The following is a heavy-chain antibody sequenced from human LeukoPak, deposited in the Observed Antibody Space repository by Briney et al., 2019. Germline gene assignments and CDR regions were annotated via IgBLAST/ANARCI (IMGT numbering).Heavy chain of an antibody. Sequence: ASVTVSCKASGYTFTNFGFSWLRQAPGQGLEWVGWISAYTGKTHYAQKFQGRVTMTTDTSTSTAYMDLRGLSTDDTAVYYCGRDQASGSGSYQDHWGQGTLVTVSS. CDR3: GRDQASGSGSYQDH. J-gene: IGHJ4*02. V-gene: IGHV1-18*01. D-gene: IGHD3-10*01. CDR1: GYTFTNFG. CDR2: ISAYTGKT.